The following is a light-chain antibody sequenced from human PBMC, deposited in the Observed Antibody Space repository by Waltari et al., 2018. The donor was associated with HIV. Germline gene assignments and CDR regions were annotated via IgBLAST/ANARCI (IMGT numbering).Light chain of an antibody. CDR3: QQRSNWPPLT. CDR2: YAS. Sequence: EIVLTQSPATLFLSPGERATLSCRTSKSVVSYLAWHQQKHGQDPRLLIYYASSRATGIPARFSGSGSGTDFTLTISSLQPEDFAVYYCQQRSNWPPLTFGGGTKVGIK. J-gene: IGKJ4*01. V-gene: IGKV3-11*01. CDR1: KSVVSY.